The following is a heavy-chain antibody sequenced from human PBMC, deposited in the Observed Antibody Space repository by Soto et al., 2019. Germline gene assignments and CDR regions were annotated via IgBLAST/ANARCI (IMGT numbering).Heavy chain of an antibody. CDR2: IWYDGSNK. V-gene: IGHV3-33*01. CDR1: GFTFSSYG. Sequence: PGGSLRLSCAASGFTFSSYGMHWVRQAPGKGLEWVSVIWYDGSNKYFAGSVKGRFTISRDNSKNTLYLQMNSLRAEDTAVYYFARGSDSSSSYYYYYGMDVWGQGTTVTVSS. D-gene: IGHD6-6*01. J-gene: IGHJ6*02. CDR3: ARGSDSSSSYYYYYGMDV.